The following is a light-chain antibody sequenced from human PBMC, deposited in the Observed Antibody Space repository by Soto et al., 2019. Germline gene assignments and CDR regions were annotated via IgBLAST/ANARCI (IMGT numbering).Light chain of an antibody. CDR1: QDINNY. CDR2: DAS. V-gene: IGKV1-33*01. Sequence: DIQMTQSPPSLSASVGDRVTITCQASQDINNYLNWYQQKPGKAPKLLIYDASNLETGVPSRFSGSGSGTDFTFTISSLQPEDIATYYCQQYDNLPWTFGQGTKVEIK. J-gene: IGKJ1*01. CDR3: QQYDNLPWT.